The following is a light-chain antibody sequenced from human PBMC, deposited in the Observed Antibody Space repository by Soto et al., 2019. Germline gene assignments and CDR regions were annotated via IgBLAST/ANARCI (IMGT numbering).Light chain of an antibody. CDR1: QSISSN. CDR3: QQRVNWPPLT. V-gene: IGKV3-11*01. CDR2: DAS. J-gene: IGKJ4*01. Sequence: EIVMTQSPATLSVSPGDRATLSCRASQSISSNLSWYQQKPGQAPRLLIYDASNRATGIPARFSGSGSGTDFTLTISSLEPEDFAVYYCQQRVNWPPLTFGGGTKVDIK.